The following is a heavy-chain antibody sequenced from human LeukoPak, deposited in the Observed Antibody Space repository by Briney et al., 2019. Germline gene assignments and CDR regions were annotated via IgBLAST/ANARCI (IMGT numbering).Heavy chain of an antibody. CDR3: ARSPVRDFLFDY. V-gene: IGHV1-18*01. D-gene: IGHD3-3*01. CDR2: ISGYNGNT. J-gene: IGHJ4*02. CDR1: GYTFISYG. Sequence: ASVKVSCKASGYTFISYGITWVRQAPGQGLEWMGWISGYNGNTNYAQKLQGRVTMTTDTSTSTAYMELRSLRSDDTAVYYCARSPVRDFLFDYWGQGTLVTVSS.